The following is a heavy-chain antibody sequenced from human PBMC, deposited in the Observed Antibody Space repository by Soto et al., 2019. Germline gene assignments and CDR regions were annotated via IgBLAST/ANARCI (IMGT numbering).Heavy chain of an antibody. D-gene: IGHD6-13*01. V-gene: IGHV4-34*01. J-gene: IGHJ4*02. CDR2: VNHSGHT. CDR1: GGSFSGYY. Sequence: QVQLQQWGAGLLKPSETLSLTCAVYGGSFSGYYWSWIRQPPGKGLEWIGEVNHSGHTNYNPSLKSRVTIAVDTSKNQSSLKLSSVTAADTAVYYCARSIAAAGPSLAYWGQGTLVTVSS. CDR3: ARSIAAAGPSLAY.